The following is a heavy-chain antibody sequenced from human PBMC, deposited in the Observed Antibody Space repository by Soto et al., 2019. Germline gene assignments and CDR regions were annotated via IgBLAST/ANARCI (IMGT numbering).Heavy chain of an antibody. Sequence: ASVKVSCKASGYTFTSYGISWARQAPGQGLEWMGWINPNSGGTNYAQKFQGRVTMTRDTSISTAYMELSRLRSDDTAVYYCARTQIQLWLPRQYGMDVWGQGTTVTVSS. CDR3: ARTQIQLWLPRQYGMDV. D-gene: IGHD5-18*01. V-gene: IGHV1-2*02. CDR2: INPNSGGT. CDR1: GYTFTSYG. J-gene: IGHJ6*02.